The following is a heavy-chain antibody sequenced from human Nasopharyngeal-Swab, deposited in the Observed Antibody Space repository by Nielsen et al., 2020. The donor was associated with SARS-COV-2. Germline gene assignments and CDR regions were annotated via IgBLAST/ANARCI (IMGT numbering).Heavy chain of an antibody. D-gene: IGHD3-22*01. J-gene: IGHJ4*02. CDR1: GCSISSYY. CDR3: ARVSSGYYRYYFDY. Sequence: SETLSLTCTVSGCSISSYYWRWIRQPPGKGLEWIGYIYYSGSTNYNPSLKSRVTISVDTSKNQFSLKLSSVTAADTAVYYCARVSSGYYRYYFDYWGQGTLVTVSS. V-gene: IGHV4-59*01. CDR2: IYYSGST.